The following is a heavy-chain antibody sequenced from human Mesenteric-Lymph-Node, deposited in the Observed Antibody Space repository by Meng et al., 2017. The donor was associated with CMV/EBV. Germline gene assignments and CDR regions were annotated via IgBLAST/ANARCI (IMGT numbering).Heavy chain of an antibody. CDR1: GGSFSGYY. D-gene: IGHD4-23*01. V-gene: IGHV4-34*02. CDR2: INHSGST. Sequence: QVQLPQGGAGLLKPSETLSLPCAVYGGSFSGYYWSWIRQPPGKGLEWIGEINHSGSTNYNPSLKSRVTISVDTSKNQFSLKLSSVTAADTAVYYCARHQRWLKSEGGFNYWGQGTLVTVSS. CDR3: ARHQRWLKSEGGFNY. J-gene: IGHJ4*02.